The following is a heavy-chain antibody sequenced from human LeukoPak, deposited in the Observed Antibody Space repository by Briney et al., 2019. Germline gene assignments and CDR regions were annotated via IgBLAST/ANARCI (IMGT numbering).Heavy chain of an antibody. Sequence: PGGSLRLSCAASGFTFSSYGMLWVRQAPGKGLEWVAVIWYDGSNKYYADSVKGRFTISRDNSKNTLYLQMNSLRAEDTAVYYCARDNYYDSSGSPDYWGQGTLVTVSS. CDR2: IWYDGSNK. D-gene: IGHD3-22*01. V-gene: IGHV3-33*01. CDR3: ARDNYYDSSGSPDY. CDR1: GFTFSSYG. J-gene: IGHJ4*02.